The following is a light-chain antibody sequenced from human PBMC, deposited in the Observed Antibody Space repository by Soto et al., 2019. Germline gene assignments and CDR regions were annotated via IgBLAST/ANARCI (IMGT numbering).Light chain of an antibody. J-gene: IGLJ1*01. V-gene: IGLV2-11*01. CDR2: DVS. CDR1: SSDVGGYDY. CDR3: SSFVGPYTYV. Sequence: QSVLTQPRSVSGSPGQSVTISCTGTSSDVGGYDYVSWYQHHPGKAPKVTIYDVSKRPSGVPDRFSGSKSGNTASLTIPGLQADDEADYYCSSFVGPYTYVFGTGTRSPS.